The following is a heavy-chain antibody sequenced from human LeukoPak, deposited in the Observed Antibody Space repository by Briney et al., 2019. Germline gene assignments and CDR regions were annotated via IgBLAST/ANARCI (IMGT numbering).Heavy chain of an antibody. V-gene: IGHV5-51*01. Sequence: GESLKISCKGSGYSFTNYWIGWVRQMPGKGLEWMGIIHPGDSDTRYSPSFQGQVTFSADRSISTAYLHSSSLKASDTAMYYCARLGGSPWSPFDSWGQGTLVIVSS. D-gene: IGHD6-13*01. J-gene: IGHJ4*02. CDR2: IHPGDSDT. CDR1: GYSFTNYW. CDR3: ARLGGSPWSPFDS.